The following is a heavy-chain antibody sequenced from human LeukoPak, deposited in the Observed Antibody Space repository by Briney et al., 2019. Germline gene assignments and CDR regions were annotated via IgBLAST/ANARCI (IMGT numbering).Heavy chain of an antibody. D-gene: IGHD7-27*01. CDR1: GFTFSSYG. J-gene: IGHJ6*02. CDR2: IWYGGSNK. Sequence: GGSLRLSCAASGFTFSSYGMHWVRQAPGKGLEWVAVIWYGGSNKYYADSVKGRFTISRDNSKNTLYLQMNSLRAEDTAVYYCARALGPKGSDYYGMDVWGQGTTVTVSS. CDR3: ARALGPKGSDYYGMDV. V-gene: IGHV3-33*01.